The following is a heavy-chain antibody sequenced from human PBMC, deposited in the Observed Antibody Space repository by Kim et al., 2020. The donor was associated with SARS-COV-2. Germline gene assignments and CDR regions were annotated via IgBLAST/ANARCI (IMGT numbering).Heavy chain of an antibody. CDR3: ARQRRRPENNYYYYGLDV. CDR1: GDSVSANSAA. J-gene: IGHJ6*02. V-gene: IGHV6-1*01. Sequence: SQTLSLTCAISGDSVSANSAAWNWIRQSPSRGLEWLGRTYYKSKWFNDYAVSVRGRININPDTSKNQFSLQLNSVTPEDTAVYYCARQRRRPENNYYYYGLDVWGLGTTVSVS. CDR2: TYYKSKWFN.